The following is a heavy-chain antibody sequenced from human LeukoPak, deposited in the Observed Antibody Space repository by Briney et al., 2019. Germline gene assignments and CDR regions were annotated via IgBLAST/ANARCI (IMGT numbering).Heavy chain of an antibody. CDR1: GGSITTYN. J-gene: IGHJ4*02. CDR3: ARRTPGPQLDEYVAYFFDH. CDR2: IYSSGAT. D-gene: IGHD2-2*01. V-gene: IGHV4-4*09. Sequence: SETLSLTCTVSGGSITTYNWIWIRQTPGQALEWIGHIYSSGATKYNPSLKSRATILLDTSKNQLSLKLSSVSAADTAVCYCARRTPGPQLDEYVAYFFDHWGQGTQVTVSS.